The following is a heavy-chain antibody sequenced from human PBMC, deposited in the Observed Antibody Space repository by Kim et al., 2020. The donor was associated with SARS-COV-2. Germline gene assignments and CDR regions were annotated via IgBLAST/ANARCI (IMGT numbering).Heavy chain of an antibody. V-gene: IGHV1-8*01. Sequence: NTGYAQKFQGRVTMTRNTSISTAYMELSSLRSEDTAVYYCAREGIWFGDYWGQGTLVTVSS. CDR2: NT. CDR3: AREGIWFGDY. D-gene: IGHD3-10*01. J-gene: IGHJ4*02.